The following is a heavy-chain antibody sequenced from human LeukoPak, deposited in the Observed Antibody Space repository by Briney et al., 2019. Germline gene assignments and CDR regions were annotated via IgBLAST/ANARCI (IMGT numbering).Heavy chain of an antibody. J-gene: IGHJ4*02. D-gene: IGHD3-22*01. Sequence: QPGGSLRLSCAASGFTFSSSWMHWVCQAPEKGLEWVADIKCDGSEKYYVDSVKGRLTISRDNAKNTLYLQMNSLRAEDTAVYYCARGAPPSGYYDRGVYWGQGTLVTVSS. CDR2: IKCDGSEK. CDR1: GFTFSSSW. CDR3: ARGAPPSGYYDRGVY. V-gene: IGHV3-52*01.